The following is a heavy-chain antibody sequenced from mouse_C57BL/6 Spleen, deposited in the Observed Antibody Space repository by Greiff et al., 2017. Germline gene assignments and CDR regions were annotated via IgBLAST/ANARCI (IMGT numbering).Heavy chain of an antibody. V-gene: IGHV1-59*01. CDR2: IDPSDSYT. Sequence: VQLQQPGAELVRPGTSVKLSCKASGYTFTSYWMHWVKQRPGQGLEWIGVIDPSDSYTNYNQKFKGKATLTVDKSSSTAYMQLSSLTSEDSAVYYCARRGDYAMDYWGQGTSVTVSS. CDR3: ARRGDYAMDY. J-gene: IGHJ4*01. CDR1: GYTFTSYW.